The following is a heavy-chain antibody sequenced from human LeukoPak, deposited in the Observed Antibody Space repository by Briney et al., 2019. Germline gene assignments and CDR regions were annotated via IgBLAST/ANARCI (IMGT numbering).Heavy chain of an antibody. D-gene: IGHD5-24*01. J-gene: IGHJ4*02. CDR1: GGSISSGSYY. CDR2: IYTSGST. CDR3: AGGVRDGYNPR. Sequence: PSQTLSLTCTVSGGSISSGSYYWSWIRQPAGKGLEWIGRIYTSGSTNYNPSLKSRVTISVDTSKNQFSLKLSSVTAADTAVYYCAGGVRDGYNPRWDQGTLVTVSS. V-gene: IGHV4-61*02.